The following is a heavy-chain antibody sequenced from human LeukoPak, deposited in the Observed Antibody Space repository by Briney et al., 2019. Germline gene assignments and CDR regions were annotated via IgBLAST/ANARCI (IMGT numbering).Heavy chain of an antibody. CDR1: GGSISSSSYY. J-gene: IGHJ5*02. V-gene: IGHV4-61*02. Sequence: PSETLSLTCTVSGGSISSSSYYWSWIRQPAGKGLEWIGRIYTSGSTNYDPSLKSRITMSVDTSKNQFPLKLSSVTAADTAVYYCARDKTPPTYYYDSSGYSGPKPWFDPWGQGTLVTVSS. CDR2: IYTSGST. D-gene: IGHD3-22*01. CDR3: ARDKTPPTYYYDSSGYSGPKPWFDP.